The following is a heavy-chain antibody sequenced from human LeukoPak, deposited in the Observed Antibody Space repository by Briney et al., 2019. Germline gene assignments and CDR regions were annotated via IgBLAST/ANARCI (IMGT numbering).Heavy chain of an antibody. J-gene: IGHJ4*02. V-gene: IGHV3-7*01. CDR1: GFTFTNHW. CDR2: IREDGGHK. CDR3: ARDGRGGHNDF. D-gene: IGHD4-23*01. Sequence: GGSLRLSCVAPGFTFTNHWMSWVRQAPGKGLEWVANIREDGGHKNYVDSVKGRFTISRDNVKNSLFLQMDSLRVDDTALYYCARDGRGGHNDFWGQGTLITVSS.